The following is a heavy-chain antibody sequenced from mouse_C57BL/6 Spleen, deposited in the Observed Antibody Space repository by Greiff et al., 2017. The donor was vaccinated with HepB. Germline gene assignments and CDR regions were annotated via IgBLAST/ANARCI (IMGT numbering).Heavy chain of an antibody. CDR2: IDPSDSYT. CDR1: GYTFTSYW. D-gene: IGHD2-3*01. CDR3: ARGGWLLQNYPMQH. Sequence: VQLQQSGAELVKPGASVRLSCKTSGYTFTSYWMQWVKQRPGQGLEWIGEIDPSDSYTNYNQKFKGKATLTVDTSSSTAYMQLSSLTSEDSAVYYCARGGWLLQNYPMQHCGQGTPAIVSP. J-gene: IGHJ4*01. V-gene: IGHV1-50*01.